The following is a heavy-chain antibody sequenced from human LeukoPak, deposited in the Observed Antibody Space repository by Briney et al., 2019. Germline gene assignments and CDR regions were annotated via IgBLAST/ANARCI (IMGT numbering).Heavy chain of an antibody. J-gene: IGHJ5*02. V-gene: IGHV3-9*01. CDR3: AKGGSGYYYGNNWFDP. D-gene: IGHD3-22*01. CDR1: GFTFDDYA. Sequence: PGGSLRLSCAASGFTFDDYAMHWVRQAPGKGLEWVSGISWNSGSIGYADSVKGRFTISRDNAKNSLYLQMNSLRAEDTALCYCAKGGSGYYYGNNWFDPWGQGTLVTVSS. CDR2: ISWNSGSI.